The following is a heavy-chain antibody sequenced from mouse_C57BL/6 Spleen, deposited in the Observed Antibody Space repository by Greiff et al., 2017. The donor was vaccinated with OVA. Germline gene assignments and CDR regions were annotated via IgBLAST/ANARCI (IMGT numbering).Heavy chain of an antibody. CDR2: IWSGGST. CDR1: GFSLTSYG. J-gene: IGHJ3*01. D-gene: IGHD1-1*02. CDR3: GGGNAWFAY. V-gene: IGHV2-4*01. Sequence: VQLVESGPGLVQPSQSLSITCTVSGFSLTSYGVHWVRQPPGKGLEWLGVIWSGGSTDYNAAFISRLSISKDNSKSQVFFKMNSLQADDTAIYYCGGGNAWFAYWGQGTLVTVSA.